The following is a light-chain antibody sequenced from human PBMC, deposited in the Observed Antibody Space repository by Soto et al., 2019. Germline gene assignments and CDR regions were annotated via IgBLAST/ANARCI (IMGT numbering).Light chain of an antibody. CDR3: QQYGSSPRT. CDR2: AAS. J-gene: IGKJ1*01. CDR1: QSVSSSY. V-gene: IGKV3-20*01. Sequence: EIVLTQSPGTLSLSPGERATLSCRASQSVSSSYLAWYQQKPGQAPRLLIYAASTRATGIPARFSGSGYGTDFTLTISRLEPEDFAVYYCQQYGSSPRTFGQGTKVDIK.